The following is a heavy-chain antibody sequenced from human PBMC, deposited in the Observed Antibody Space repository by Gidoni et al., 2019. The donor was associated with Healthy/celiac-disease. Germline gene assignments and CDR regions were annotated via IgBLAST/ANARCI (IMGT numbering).Heavy chain of an antibody. D-gene: IGHD3-22*01. CDR1: GFTFRNAW. Sequence: EVQLVESGGGLVKPGGSLRLSCAASGFTFRNAWMNWVRQAPGKGLEWVGRIKSKTDGGTTDYAAPVKGRFTISRDDSKNTLYLQMNSLKTEDTAVYYCTTDEYYYDSSGYLYYWGQGTLVTVSS. CDR2: IKSKTDGGTT. V-gene: IGHV3-15*07. J-gene: IGHJ4*02. CDR3: TTDEYYYDSSGYLYY.